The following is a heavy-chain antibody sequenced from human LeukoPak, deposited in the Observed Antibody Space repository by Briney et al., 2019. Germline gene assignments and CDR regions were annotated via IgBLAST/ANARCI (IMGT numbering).Heavy chain of an antibody. CDR2: IYYSGST. V-gene: IGHV4-30-4*01. D-gene: IGHD2-2*01. CDR1: GGSISSGDYY. CDR3: ARVNKVVPAAPFDY. J-gene: IGHJ4*02. Sequence: SETLSLTCTVSGGSISSGDYYWSWIRQPPGKGLEWIGYIYYSGSTYYNPSLKSRVTISVDTSKNQFSLKLSSVTAADTAVYHCARVNKVVPAAPFDYWGQGTLVTVSS.